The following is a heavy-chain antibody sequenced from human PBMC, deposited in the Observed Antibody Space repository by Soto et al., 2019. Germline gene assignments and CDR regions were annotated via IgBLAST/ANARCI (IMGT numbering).Heavy chain of an antibody. CDR2: IYYSGST. D-gene: IGHD2-21*02. Sequence: SVTLPLTWTVSGGSISSVGYCWSWIRQHPGKGLEWIGYIYYSGSTYYNPSLKSRVTISVGTSKNQFSLKLSSVTAADTAVYYCARGPCGGDCPWGQGTLVTVSS. V-gene: IGHV4-31*02. J-gene: IGHJ5*02. CDR3: ARGPCGGDCP. CDR1: GGSISSVGYC.